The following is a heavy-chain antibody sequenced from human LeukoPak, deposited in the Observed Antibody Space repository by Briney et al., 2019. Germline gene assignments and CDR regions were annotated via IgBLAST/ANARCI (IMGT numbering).Heavy chain of an antibody. V-gene: IGHV4-30-4*01. CDR2: IYYSGST. CDR3: ARRRSLVVTAAPLGAFDI. CDR1: GGSISSGDYY. J-gene: IGHJ3*02. Sequence: SQTLSLTCTVSGGSISSGDYYWSWIRQPPGKGLEWIGYIYYSGSTYYNPSLTSRVTISVDTSNNQFSLKLSSVTAADTAVYYCARRRSLVVTAAPLGAFDIWGQGTMVTVSS. D-gene: IGHD2-21*02.